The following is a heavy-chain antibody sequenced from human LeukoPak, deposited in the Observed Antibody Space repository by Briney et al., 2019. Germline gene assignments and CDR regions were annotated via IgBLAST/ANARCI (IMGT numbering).Heavy chain of an antibody. D-gene: IGHD3-22*01. CDR2: IYYSGST. V-gene: IGHV4-59*01. CDR3: ARVPNYYDSSAYYAGVDAFDI. Sequence: PSETLSLTCTVSGGSISSYYWSWVRQPPGKGLEWIGYIYYSGSTNYNPSLKSRVTISVDTSKNQFSLKLSSVTAADTAVYYCARVPNYYDSSAYYAGVDAFDIWGQGTMVTVSS. J-gene: IGHJ3*02. CDR1: GGSISSYY.